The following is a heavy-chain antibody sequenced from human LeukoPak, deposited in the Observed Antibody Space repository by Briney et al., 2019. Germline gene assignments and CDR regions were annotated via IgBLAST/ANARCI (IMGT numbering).Heavy chain of an antibody. J-gene: IGHJ4*02. CDR1: GYTFTGYY. V-gene: IGHV1-2*02. D-gene: IGHD3-3*01. CDR3: ASTIFGVVTELYYFDS. CDR2: ISPNSGGT. Sequence: GASVKVSCKASGYTFTGYYMHWVRQAPGQGLEWMGWISPNSGGTNYAQKFQGRVTMTRDTSISTAYMELSTLRFDDTAVYYCASTIFGVVTELYYFDSWGQGTLVTVSS.